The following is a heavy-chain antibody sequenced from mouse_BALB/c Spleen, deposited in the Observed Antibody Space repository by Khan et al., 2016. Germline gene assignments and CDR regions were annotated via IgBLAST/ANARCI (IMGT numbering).Heavy chain of an antibody. Sequence: EVELVESGGGLVKPGGSLKLSCAASGFTFSGYYMYWVRQTPEKRLEWVTTISDGGNYTYYPDSVKGRVTISRDKAKKNPYLQISSLKSEDTAVYYWGRGLYWCFDVWGAGTTVTVSS. CDR2: ISDGGNYT. CDR3: GRGLYWCFDV. CDR1: GFTFSGYY. V-gene: IGHV5-4*02. J-gene: IGHJ1*01.